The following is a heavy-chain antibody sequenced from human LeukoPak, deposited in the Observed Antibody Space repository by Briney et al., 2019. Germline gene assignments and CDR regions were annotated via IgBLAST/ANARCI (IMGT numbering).Heavy chain of an antibody. Sequence: PRASVKVSCKASEGTFSSYAISWVRQAPGQGLEWMGRIIPILGIANYAQKFQGRVTITADKSTSTAYMELSSLRSEDTAVYYCARDPPNGAYYYYGMDVWGQGTTVTVSS. D-gene: IGHD2-8*01. CDR2: IIPILGIA. V-gene: IGHV1-69*04. CDR1: EGTFSSYA. CDR3: ARDPPNGAYYYYGMDV. J-gene: IGHJ6*02.